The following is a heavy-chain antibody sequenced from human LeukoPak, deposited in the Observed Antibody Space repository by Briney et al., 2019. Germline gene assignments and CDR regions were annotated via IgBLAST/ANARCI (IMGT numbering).Heavy chain of an antibody. CDR2: INPNSGGT. CDR3: ARASYYDILTGLNWFDP. CDR1: GYTFISYG. J-gene: IGHJ5*02. V-gene: IGHV1-2*02. Sequence: ASVKVSCKASGYTFISYGISWVRQASGQGLEWMGWINPNSGGTNYAQKFQGRVTMTRDTSISTAYMELSRLRSDDTAVYYCARASYYDILTGLNWFDPWGQGTLVTVSS. D-gene: IGHD3-9*01.